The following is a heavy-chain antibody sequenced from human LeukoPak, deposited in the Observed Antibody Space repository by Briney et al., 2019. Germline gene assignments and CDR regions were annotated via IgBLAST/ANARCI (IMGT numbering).Heavy chain of an antibody. D-gene: IGHD6-19*01. CDR1: GGSISSYY. J-gene: IGHJ4*02. Sequence: PSETLSLTCTVSGGSISSYYWSWIRQPPGKGLEWIGYIFYSGSTNYNPSLKSRVTISVDTSKNQFSLKLSSVTAADTAVYYCARGPRGSGWYGDYWGQGTLVTVSS. V-gene: IGHV4-59*01. CDR3: ARGPRGSGWYGDY. CDR2: IFYSGST.